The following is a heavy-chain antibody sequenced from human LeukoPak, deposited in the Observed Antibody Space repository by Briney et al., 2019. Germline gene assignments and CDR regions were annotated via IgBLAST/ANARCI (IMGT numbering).Heavy chain of an antibody. J-gene: IGHJ4*02. D-gene: IGHD6-13*01. CDR3: ARLSPPTGHSNSWYDY. CDR2: IYYSGST. V-gene: IGHV4-39*01. CDR1: GGSISSSNYY. Sequence: SETLSLTCTASGGSISSSNYYWGWIRQPPGKGLEWIGSIYYSGSTYYNPSLKSRVTKFVDTSKNQFSLKLSSVTAADTAVYYCARLSPPTGHSNSWYDYWGQGTLVTVSS.